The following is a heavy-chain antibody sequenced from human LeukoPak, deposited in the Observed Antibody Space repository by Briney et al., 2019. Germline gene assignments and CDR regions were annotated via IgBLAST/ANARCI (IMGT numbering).Heavy chain of an antibody. CDR3: AIVATTQLFDS. J-gene: IGHJ4*02. V-gene: IGHV1-2*02. D-gene: IGHD5-12*01. CDR1: GYTFTGYY. CDR2: INPNSGGT. Sequence: ASVKVPCKASGYTFTGYYLHWVRQAPGQGLEWMGWINPNSGGTNYAQKFQGRVTMTRDTSINTAHMELSRLRSDDTAVYYCAIVATTQLFDSWGQGTLVTVSS.